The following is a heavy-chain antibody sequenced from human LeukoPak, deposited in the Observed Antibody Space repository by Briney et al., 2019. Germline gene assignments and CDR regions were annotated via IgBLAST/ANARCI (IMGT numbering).Heavy chain of an antibody. CDR2: ISGSGGST. Sequence: GGSLRLSCAASGFTFSNYAMSWVRQAPGKGLEWVSAISGSGGSTYYADSVKGRFTISRDNSKNTLYLQMNSLRAEDTAVYYCARLSFTAFLRYFDYWGQGTLVTVSS. CDR3: ARLSFTAFLRYFDY. CDR1: GFTFSNYA. D-gene: IGHD5-12*01. V-gene: IGHV3-23*01. J-gene: IGHJ4*02.